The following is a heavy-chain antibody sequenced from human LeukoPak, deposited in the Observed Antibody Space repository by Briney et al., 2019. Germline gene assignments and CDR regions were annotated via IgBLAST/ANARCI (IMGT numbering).Heavy chain of an antibody. CDR2: IYYSGST. V-gene: IGHV4-30-4*01. CDR1: GGSISSYY. D-gene: IGHD3-10*01. Sequence: SETLSLTCTVSGGSISSYYWSWIRQPPGKGLEWIGYIYYSGSTYYNPPLKSRVTISVDTSKNQFSLKLSSVTAADTAVYYCASTASITMVRGATFTFDYWGQGTLVTVSS. J-gene: IGHJ4*02. CDR3: ASTASITMVRGATFTFDY.